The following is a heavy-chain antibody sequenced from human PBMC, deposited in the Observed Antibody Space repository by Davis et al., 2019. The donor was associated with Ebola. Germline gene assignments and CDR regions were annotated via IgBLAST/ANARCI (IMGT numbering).Heavy chain of an antibody. V-gene: IGHV4-38-2*02. CDR2: FDHSGST. CDR1: GYSINSGYY. J-gene: IGHJ4*02. Sequence: MPSETLSLTCTVSGYSINSGYYWGWIRQPPGKGLEWIASFDHSGSTYYNSSLKSRVTISVDTSKNQFSLKLNSVTAADTAVYYCARRGDPINYFDYWGQGALVTVSS. D-gene: IGHD2-21*01. CDR3: ARRGDPINYFDY.